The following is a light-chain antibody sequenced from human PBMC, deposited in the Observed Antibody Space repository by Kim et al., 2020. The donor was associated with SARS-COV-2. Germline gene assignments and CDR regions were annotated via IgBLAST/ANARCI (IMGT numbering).Light chain of an antibody. J-gene: IGLJ3*02. CDR2: DVT. CDR3: TSYTDTGTWV. Sequence: GHSATISCAGTSSDIGADNYVSWFRRHQGTVPKVMISDVTRRPAGVANPFSGSQSGTTASLTISLLYPDDEAHYCCTSYTDTGTWVFGGGTQLTVL. CDR1: SSDIGADNY. V-gene: IGLV2-14*04.